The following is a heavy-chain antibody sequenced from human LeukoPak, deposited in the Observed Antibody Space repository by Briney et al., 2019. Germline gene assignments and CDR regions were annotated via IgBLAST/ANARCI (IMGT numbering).Heavy chain of an antibody. D-gene: IGHD6-19*01. CDR1: GFTFSSYG. CDR2: IRYDGSNK. CDR3: AKDTENISGWYFDY. V-gene: IGHV3-30*02. J-gene: IGHJ4*02. Sequence: GGSLRLSCAASGFTFSSYGMHWVRQAPGKGLEWVAFIRYDGSNKYYADSVKGRFTISRDNSKNTLYLQMNSLRAEDTAVYYCAKDTENISGWYFDYWGQGTLVTVSS.